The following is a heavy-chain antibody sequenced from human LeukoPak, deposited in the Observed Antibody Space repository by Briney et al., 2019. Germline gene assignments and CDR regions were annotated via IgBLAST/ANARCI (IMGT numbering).Heavy chain of an antibody. Sequence: SETLSLTCTVSGGSISSGSYYWSWIRQPAGKGLEWIGGIYTSGSTNYNPSLKSRVTISVDTSKNQFSLKLSSVTAADTAVYYCARFSGMGNFDSWGQGTLVTVSS. CDR3: ARFSGMGNFDS. CDR1: GGSISSGSYY. D-gene: IGHD1-14*01. V-gene: IGHV4-61*02. J-gene: IGHJ4*02. CDR2: IYTSGST.